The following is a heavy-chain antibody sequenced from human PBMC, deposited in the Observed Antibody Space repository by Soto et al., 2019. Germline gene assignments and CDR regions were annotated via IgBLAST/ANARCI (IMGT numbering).Heavy chain of an antibody. CDR1: SGSISSSNW. CDR2: IYHSGST. J-gene: IGHJ5*02. CDR3: ARDRGETYCSGGSCYSAGWFDP. D-gene: IGHD2-15*01. Sequence: SETLSLTCAVSSGSISSSNWWSWVRQPPGKGPEWIEEIYHSGSTNYNPSLKSRVTISVDKSKNQFSLKLSSVTAADTAVYYCARDRGETYCSGGSCYSAGWFDPWGQGTLVTVSS. V-gene: IGHV4-4*02.